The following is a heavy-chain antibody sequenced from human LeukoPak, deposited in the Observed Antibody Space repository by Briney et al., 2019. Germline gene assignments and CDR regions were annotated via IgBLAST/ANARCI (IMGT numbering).Heavy chain of an antibody. D-gene: IGHD5-18*01. CDR3: ARGHGYSYGYIFDY. CDR2: INPNSGGT. V-gene: IGHV1-2*02. J-gene: IGHJ4*02. Sequence: ASVKVSCKASGYTFTGYYMHWVRQAPGQGLEWMGWINPNSGGTNYAQKFQGRVTMTRDTSISTAYMELSRLRSDDTAVYYCARGHGYSYGYIFDYWGQGTLVTVSS. CDR1: GYTFTGYY.